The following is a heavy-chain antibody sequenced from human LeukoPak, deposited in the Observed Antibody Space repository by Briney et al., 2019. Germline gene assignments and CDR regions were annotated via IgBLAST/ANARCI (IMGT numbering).Heavy chain of an antibody. J-gene: IGHJ4*02. CDR1: GFTFSSYD. V-gene: IGHV3-48*04. CDR3: ARGDYGDYGYFDY. Sequence: GGSLRLSCAASGFTFSSYDMTWVRQAPGKGLEWISDISSSGANTYYADSLKGQFTISRDNAKNSLYLLMHSLRAEDTAVYYCARGDYGDYGYFDYWGQGTLVTVSS. D-gene: IGHD4-17*01. CDR2: ISSSGANT.